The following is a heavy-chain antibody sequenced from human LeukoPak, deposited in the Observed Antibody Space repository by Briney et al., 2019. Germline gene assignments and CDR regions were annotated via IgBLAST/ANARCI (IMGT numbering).Heavy chain of an antibody. CDR1: GGSISSGSYY. J-gene: IGHJ5*02. V-gene: IGHV4-61*02. Sequence: SQTLSLTCTVSGGSISSGSYYWSWIRQPAGKGLEWIGRIYTSGSTNYNPSLKSRVTISVDTSKNQFSLKLSPVTAADTAVYYCARDRGYDFWSGYYVNWFDPWGQGTLVTVSS. CDR2: IYTSGST. D-gene: IGHD3-3*01. CDR3: ARDRGYDFWSGYYVNWFDP.